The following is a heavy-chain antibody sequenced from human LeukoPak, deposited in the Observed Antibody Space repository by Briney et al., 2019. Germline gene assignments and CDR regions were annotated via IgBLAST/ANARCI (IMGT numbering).Heavy chain of an antibody. Sequence: SETLSLTCTVSGGSISSYYWGWIRQPPGKGLEWIGYIYYTGSTKYNSSLKSRVTISVDTSKNQFSLKLSSVTAADTAVYYCARVAPSQWLLLPNYFDYWGQETLVTVSS. CDR3: ARVAPSQWLLLPNYFDY. CDR2: IYYTGST. V-gene: IGHV4-59*01. D-gene: IGHD3-22*01. CDR1: GGSISSYY. J-gene: IGHJ4*02.